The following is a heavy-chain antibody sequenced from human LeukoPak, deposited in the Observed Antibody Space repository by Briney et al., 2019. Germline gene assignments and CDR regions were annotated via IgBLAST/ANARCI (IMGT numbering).Heavy chain of an antibody. D-gene: IGHD2-15*01. Sequence: PGGSLRLSCAASGFTFSNYVMQWVRQAPGKGLEWVALIAHDGSNKYYADSVKGRFTISRDNSKNTLYLQMNSLRAEDTAVYYCAKGGVYCSGGSCSTDYWGQGTLVTVSS. V-gene: IGHV3-30*18. J-gene: IGHJ4*02. CDR2: IAHDGSNK. CDR1: GFTFSNYV. CDR3: AKGGVYCSGGSCSTDY.